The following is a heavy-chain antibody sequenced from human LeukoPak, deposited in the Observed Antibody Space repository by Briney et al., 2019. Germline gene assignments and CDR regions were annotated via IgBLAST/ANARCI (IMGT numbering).Heavy chain of an antibody. CDR1: GFTFSDYY. D-gene: IGHD6-13*01. CDR3: ARDPPAAASTEFDL. CDR2: IHPKSGDT. V-gene: IGHV1-2*02. J-gene: IGHJ4*02. Sequence: XSVKVSCKASGFTFSDYYIQWVRQAPGQGLEWMGSIHPKSGDTKYAQRFQGRVAVTRDTSISAAYMELSRLTSDDTAVYYCARDPPAAASTEFDLWGQGTLVTVSS.